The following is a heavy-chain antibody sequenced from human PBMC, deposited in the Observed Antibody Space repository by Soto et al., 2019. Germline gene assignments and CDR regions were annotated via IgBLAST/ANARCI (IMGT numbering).Heavy chain of an antibody. Sequence: QVQLVQSGAEVKKPGSSVKGSCKASGGTLSNYAFTWVRQAPGQGLEWMGGIIPIFNTANYAQKFQGRVTLHTDESTRTAYMEVNSLRSEDTAVYYCARVRPTDYVGNYNNGMDVWGQGPTVTVSS. CDR3: ARVRPTDYVGNYNNGMDV. D-gene: IGHD4-17*01. J-gene: IGHJ6*02. CDR1: GGTLSNYA. V-gene: IGHV1-69*01. CDR2: IIPIFNTA.